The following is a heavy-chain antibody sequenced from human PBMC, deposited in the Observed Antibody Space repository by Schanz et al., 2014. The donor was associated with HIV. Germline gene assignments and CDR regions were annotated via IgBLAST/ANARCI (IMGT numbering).Heavy chain of an antibody. V-gene: IGHV1-2*02. CDR2: INPNSGGT. CDR1: GYTFTDNY. D-gene: IGHD5-12*01. CDR3: ARKMSISNQWLRALYSNYGMDV. Sequence: QVQLVQSGAEVKKPGASVKVSCKASGYTFTDNYMHWVRQAPGQGLEWMGWINPNSGGTNFAQKFQGRVTMTRNTSINTAYMEVSGLKSEDTAVYYCARKMSISNQWLRALYSNYGMDVWGQGTTVTVS. J-gene: IGHJ6*02.